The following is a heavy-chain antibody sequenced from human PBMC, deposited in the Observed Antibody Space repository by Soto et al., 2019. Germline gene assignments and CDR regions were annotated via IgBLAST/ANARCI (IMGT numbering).Heavy chain of an antibody. Sequence: QPGGSLRLSCAASGFTFSNFDMHWVRQVTGKGLEWVSGIGTAGDPYYTGSVKGRFTVSRENAKKSLYLQMNSLSAGDTAVYYCASAPQDYCAYVSYAMDVWGQGTTVTVSS. V-gene: IGHV3-13*05. CDR2: IGTAGDP. D-gene: IGHD4-17*01. CDR1: GFTFSNFD. CDR3: ASAPQDYCAYVSYAMDV. J-gene: IGHJ6*02.